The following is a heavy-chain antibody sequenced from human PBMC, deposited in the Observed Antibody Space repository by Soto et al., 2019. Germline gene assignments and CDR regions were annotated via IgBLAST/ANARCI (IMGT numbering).Heavy chain of an antibody. D-gene: IGHD6-13*01. V-gene: IGHV3-30-3*01. CDR1: GFTFSSYA. CDR3: ARDWARYSSSWDY. J-gene: IGHJ4*02. CDR2: ISYDGSNK. Sequence: GGSLRLSCAASGFTFSSYAMHWVRQAPDKGLEWVAVISYDGSNKYYADSVKGRFTISRDNSKNTLYLQMNSLRAEDTAVYYCARDWARYSSSWDYWGQGTLVTVSS.